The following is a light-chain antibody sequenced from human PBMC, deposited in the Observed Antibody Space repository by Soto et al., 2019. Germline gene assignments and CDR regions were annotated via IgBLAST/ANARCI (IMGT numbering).Light chain of an antibody. J-gene: IGKJ4*01. CDR2: TAS. V-gene: IGKV1-12*01. Sequence: DIHMTQSPSSVSASVVDTITITFRASQDINKWLAWYQQKPGLAPNLVIYTASRLHGGGPSRFSGSASGTNFTLTISSLQPEDVGTYYCQQGKSFPLTFGGGTKVDIK. CDR1: QDINKW. CDR3: QQGKSFPLT.